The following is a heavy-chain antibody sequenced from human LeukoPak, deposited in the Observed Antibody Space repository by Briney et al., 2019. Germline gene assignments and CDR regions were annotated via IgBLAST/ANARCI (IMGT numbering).Heavy chain of an antibody. J-gene: IGHJ4*02. Sequence: SETLSLACTVSGGSISSSSYYWGWIRQPPGKGLEWIGSIYYSGSTYYNPSLKSRVTISVDTSKNQFSLKLSSVTAADTAVYYCARQRDTYYDFSYFDYWGQGTLVTVSS. CDR1: GGSISSSSYY. CDR2: IYYSGST. V-gene: IGHV4-39*01. D-gene: IGHD3-3*01. CDR3: ARQRDTYYDFSYFDY.